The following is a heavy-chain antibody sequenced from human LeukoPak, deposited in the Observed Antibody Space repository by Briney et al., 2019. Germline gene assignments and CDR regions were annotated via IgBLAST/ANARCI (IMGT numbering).Heavy chain of an antibody. J-gene: IGHJ4*02. D-gene: IGHD4-17*01. CDR3: ARHKTVTTPDY. V-gene: IGHV5-51*01. CDR1: GYSFTSYW. Sequence: GESLQISCQGSGYSFTSYWIGWVRPMPGKGLEWMGIIYPGDSDTRYSPSFQGQVTISADKSISTAYLQWSSLKASDTAMYYCARHKTVTTPDYWGQGTLVTVSS. CDR2: IYPGDSDT.